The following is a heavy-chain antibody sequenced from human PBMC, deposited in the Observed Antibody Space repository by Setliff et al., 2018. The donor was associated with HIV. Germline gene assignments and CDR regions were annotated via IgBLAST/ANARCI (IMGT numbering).Heavy chain of an antibody. V-gene: IGHV1-69*05. Sequence: GASVKVSCKASGGTFSSYAISWVRQAPGQGLEWMGGLIPIFGTANYAQKLQGRVTMTTDTSTSTAYMELRSLRSDDTAVYYCARAPGYKSSWYGAFDIWGQGTMVTVSS. D-gene: IGHD6-13*01. CDR2: LIPIFGTA. J-gene: IGHJ3*02. CDR3: ARAPGYKSSWYGAFDI. CDR1: GGTFSSYA.